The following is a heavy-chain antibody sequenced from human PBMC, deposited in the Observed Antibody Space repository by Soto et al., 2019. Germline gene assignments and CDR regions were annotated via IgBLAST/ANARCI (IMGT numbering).Heavy chain of an antibody. CDR2: IWYDGSNK. Sequence: GGSLRLSCAASGFTFSSYGMHWVRQAPGKGLEWVAVIWYDGSNKYYADSVKGRFTISRDNSKNTLYLQMNSLRAEDTAVYYCARDRKVDAFDIWGQGTMVTVSS. CDR1: GFTFSSYG. J-gene: IGHJ3*02. CDR3: ARDRKVDAFDI. V-gene: IGHV3-33*01.